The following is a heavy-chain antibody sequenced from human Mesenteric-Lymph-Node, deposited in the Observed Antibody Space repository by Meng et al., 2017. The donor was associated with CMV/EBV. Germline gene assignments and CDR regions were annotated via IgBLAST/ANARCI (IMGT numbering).Heavy chain of an antibody. CDR1: GYTFTGYY. J-gene: IGHJ4*02. Sequence: ASVKVSCKASGYTFTGYYIHWVRQAPGHGLEWMGWVNPNSGGTNYAQKFQGRVTMTRDSSISTAYMELSRLRSDDTALYYCARDRGGAYSSGWEAIDYWGQGTLVTVSS. V-gene: IGHV1-2*02. CDR2: VNPNSGGT. CDR3: ARDRGGAYSSGWEAIDY. D-gene: IGHD6-19*01.